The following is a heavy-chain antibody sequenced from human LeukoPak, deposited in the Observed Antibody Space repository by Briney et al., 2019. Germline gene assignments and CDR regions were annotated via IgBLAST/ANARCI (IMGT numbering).Heavy chain of an antibody. V-gene: IGHV1-2*06. Sequence: GASVKVSCKASGYTFTGYYMHWVRQAPGQGLEWMGRINPNSGGTNYAQKFQGRVTMTRDTSISTAYMELSRLRSDDTAVYYCARGRSGGRNSGSWLHFDYWGQGTLVTVSS. D-gene: IGHD1-26*01. J-gene: IGHJ4*02. CDR2: INPNSGGT. CDR1: GYTFTGYY. CDR3: ARGRSGGRNSGSWLHFDY.